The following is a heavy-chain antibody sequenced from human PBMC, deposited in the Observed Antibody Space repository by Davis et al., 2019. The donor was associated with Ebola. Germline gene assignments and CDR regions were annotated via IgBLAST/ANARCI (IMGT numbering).Heavy chain of an antibody. CDR2: ISSSSSTI. CDR3: ARDKDSNYVYFDY. J-gene: IGHJ4*02. D-gene: IGHD4-11*01. Sequence: GESLKISCAASGFTFSSYSMNWVRQAPGKGLEWVSYISSSSSTIYYADSVKGRFTISRDNAKNSLYLQMNSLRDEDTAVYYCARDKDSNYVYFDYWGQGILVTVSS. CDR1: GFTFSSYS. V-gene: IGHV3-48*02.